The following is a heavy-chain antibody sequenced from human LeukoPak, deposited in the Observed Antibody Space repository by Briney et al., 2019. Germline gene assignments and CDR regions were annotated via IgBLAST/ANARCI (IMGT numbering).Heavy chain of an antibody. V-gene: IGHV1-18*01. CDR1: GYTFTSYG. CDR3: AREGGTMNTYYMDV. CDR2: ISAYSGNT. J-gene: IGHJ6*03. Sequence: ASVKVSCKASGYTFTSYGISWVRQAPGQGLEWMGWISAYSGNTNYAQKLQGRVTMTTDTSTSTAYMELRSLRSDDTAVYYCAREGGTMNTYYMDVWGKGTTATVSS. D-gene: IGHD3-22*01.